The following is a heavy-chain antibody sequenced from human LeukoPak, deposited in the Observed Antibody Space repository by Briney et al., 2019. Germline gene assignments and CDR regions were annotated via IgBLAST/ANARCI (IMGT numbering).Heavy chain of an antibody. CDR2: ISSSSSYI. D-gene: IGHD6-13*01. V-gene: IGHV3-21*01. J-gene: IGHJ6*02. CDR3: ARDSSTYSSSWYPISNYYYYYYGMDV. Sequence: GGSLRLSCAASGFTFSSYSMNWVRQAPGKGLEWVPSISSSSSYIYYADSVKGRFTISRDNAKNSLYLQMNSLRAEDTAVYYCARDSSTYSSSWYPISNYYYYYYGMDVWGQGTTVTVSS. CDR1: GFTFSSYS.